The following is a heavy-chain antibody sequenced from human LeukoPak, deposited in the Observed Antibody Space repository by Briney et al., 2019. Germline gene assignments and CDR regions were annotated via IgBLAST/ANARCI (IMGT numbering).Heavy chain of an antibody. CDR1: GFTVSSNY. CDR2: IYSGGST. J-gene: IGHJ4*02. Sequence: QTGGSLRLSCAASGFTVSSNYMSWVRQAPGKGLEWVSVIYSGGSTYYADSVKGRFTISRDNSKNTLYLQMNSLRAEDTAVYYCARGLESSGYYHFDYWGQGTLVTVSS. CDR3: ARGLESSGYYHFDY. D-gene: IGHD3-22*01. V-gene: IGHV3-53*01.